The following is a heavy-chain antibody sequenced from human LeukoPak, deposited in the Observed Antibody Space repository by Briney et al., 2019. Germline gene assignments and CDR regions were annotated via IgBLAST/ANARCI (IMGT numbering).Heavy chain of an antibody. V-gene: IGHV3-7*03. J-gene: IGHJ4*02. CDR1: GFTFSRYW. CDR3: ARQYSYGSRAFDY. D-gene: IGHD5-18*01. Sequence: GGSLRLSCAASGFTFSRYWMTWVRQAPGKGLEWVANIKEDGSKKNYVDSVKGRFTISRDNAKNSLYLQMNSLRAEDTAVYYCARQYSYGSRAFDYWGQGTLVTVSS. CDR2: IKEDGSKK.